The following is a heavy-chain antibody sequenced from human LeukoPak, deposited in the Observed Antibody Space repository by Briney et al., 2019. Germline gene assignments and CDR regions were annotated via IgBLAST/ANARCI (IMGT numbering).Heavy chain of an antibody. D-gene: IGHD4-17*01. CDR2: ISGSGGST. CDR1: GFTFSSYA. V-gene: IGHV3-23*01. Sequence: TGGSLRLSCAASGFTFSSYAMSWVRQAPGKGLEWVSAISGSGGSTYYADSVKGRFTISRDNSKNTLYLQMNSLRAEDTAVYYCARDYGDYVSYFDYWGQGTLVTVSS. J-gene: IGHJ4*02. CDR3: ARDYGDYVSYFDY.